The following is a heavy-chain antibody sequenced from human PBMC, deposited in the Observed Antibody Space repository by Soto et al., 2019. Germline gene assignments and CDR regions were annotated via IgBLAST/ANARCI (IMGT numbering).Heavy chain of an antibody. Sequence: QVQLQESGPGLVKPSQTLSLTCTVSGGSIISGGYYWSWIRQHPGKGLEWIGYIYYSGSTYYNPSLKSRVTISVDTSKNQFSLKLSSVTAADTAVYYCARDRTRYPSFFDYWGQGTLVTVSS. V-gene: IGHV4-31*03. J-gene: IGHJ4*02. CDR1: GGSIISGGYY. CDR3: ARDRTRYPSFFDY. D-gene: IGHD1-1*01. CDR2: IYYSGST.